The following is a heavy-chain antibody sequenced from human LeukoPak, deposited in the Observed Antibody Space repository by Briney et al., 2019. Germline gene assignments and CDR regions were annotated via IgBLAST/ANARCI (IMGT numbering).Heavy chain of an antibody. J-gene: IGHJ4*02. CDR3: ARGYGDYYFDY. CDR1: GYTFTSYG. D-gene: IGHD4-17*01. V-gene: IGHV1-18*01. CDR2: ISAYNGNT. Sequence: ASVKVSCKASGYTFTSYGITWVRQAPGQGLEWMGWISAYNGNTNYAQKLQGRVTMTADTSTSTAYMVLRSLRSDDTAMYYCARGYGDYYFDYWGQGTLVTVSS.